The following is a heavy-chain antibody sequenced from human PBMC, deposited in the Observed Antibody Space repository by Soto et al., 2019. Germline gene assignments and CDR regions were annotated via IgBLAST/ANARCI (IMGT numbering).Heavy chain of an antibody. D-gene: IGHD2-2*01. Sequence: KLGGSLRLSCAASGFTFSSYSMNWVRQAPGKGLEWVSSISSSSSYIYYADSVKGRFTISRDNAKNSLYLQMNRLRAEDTAVYYWARDGVGDIVVVLAAIKAYYYYRMDVWGKGKMVTVS. CDR1: GFTFSSYS. V-gene: IGHV3-21*01. J-gene: IGHJ6*04. CDR3: ARDGVGDIVVVLAAIKAYYYYRMDV. CDR2: ISSSSSYI.